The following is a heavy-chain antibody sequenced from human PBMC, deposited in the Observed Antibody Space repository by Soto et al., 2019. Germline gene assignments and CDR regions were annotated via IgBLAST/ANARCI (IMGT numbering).Heavy chain of an antibody. CDR2: IYYSGST. J-gene: IGHJ4*02. V-gene: IGHV4-31*03. CDR1: GGSISSGGYY. Sequence: QVQLQESGPGLVKPSQTLSLTCTVSGGSISSGGYYWSWIRQHPGKGLEWIGFIYYSGSTYYNPSLKSRITISVATSKNQFSLKLSSVTAADTAVYYCARGNSAARPHFWGQGTLVTVSS. CDR3: ARGNSAARPHF. D-gene: IGHD6-6*01.